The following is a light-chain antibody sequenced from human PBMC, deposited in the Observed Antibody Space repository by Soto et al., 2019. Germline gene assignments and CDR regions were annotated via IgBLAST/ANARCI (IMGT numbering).Light chain of an antibody. CDR2: DAS. J-gene: IGKJ1*01. CDR3: QQYNSFSWT. V-gene: IGKV1-5*01. CDR1: QSITIW. Sequence: DIQMTQSPSTLSAPVGDSVTITCRASQSITIWLAWYQQKPGKAPKLLIYDASSLEGGVPSRFSGSGSGTEFTLTISGLQPDDFATYYCQQYNSFSWTFGQGTKVDIK.